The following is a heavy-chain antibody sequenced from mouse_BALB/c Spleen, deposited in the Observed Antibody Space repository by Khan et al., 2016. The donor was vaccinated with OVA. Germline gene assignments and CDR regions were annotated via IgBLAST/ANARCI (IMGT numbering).Heavy chain of an antibody. J-gene: IGHJ2*01. Sequence: VQLQQSGAELVKPGASVKLSCTASGFNIKDTYMHWVKQRPEQGLEWIGRIDPANGNTEFDPKFQGKATITADTSSKTAYLQLSRLTSDDTAVCYCASWPGGYWGQGTTLTVSS. CDR2: IDPANGNT. V-gene: IGHV14-3*02. CDR3: ASWPGGY. CDR1: GFNIKDTY.